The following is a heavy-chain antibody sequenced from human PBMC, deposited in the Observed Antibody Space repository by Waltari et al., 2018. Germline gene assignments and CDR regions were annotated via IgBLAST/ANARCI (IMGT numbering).Heavy chain of an antibody. CDR1: GGSISSSSYY. V-gene: IGHV4-39*01. D-gene: IGHD2-15*01. Sequence: QLQLQESGPGLVKPSETLSLTCTVSGGSISSSSYYWGWIRQPPGKGLEWIGSIYYRWSTYYNPSLKRRVAISVDTSKNKFSLKLSSVTAADTAVYYCARHGYCSGGSCYSWFDPWGQGTLVTVSS. J-gene: IGHJ5*02. CDR3: ARHGYCSGGSCYSWFDP. CDR2: IYYRWST.